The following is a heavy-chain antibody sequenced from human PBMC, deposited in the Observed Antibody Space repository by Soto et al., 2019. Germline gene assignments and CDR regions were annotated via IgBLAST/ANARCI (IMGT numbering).Heavy chain of an antibody. CDR1: GFSLSSYGMC. CDR2: IDWDDDK. D-gene: IGHD2-15*01. V-gene: IGHV2-70*17. Sequence: SGPTLVNPTQTLTLTCTFSGFSLSSYGMCVSWIRQPPGKALEWLARIDWDDDKFYSTSLRSRLTISRDTSKNQVVLTMTNMDPEDTATYYCARIHRYGGRGVDFDYWGQGTLVTVS. CDR3: ARIHRYGGRGVDFDY. J-gene: IGHJ4*02.